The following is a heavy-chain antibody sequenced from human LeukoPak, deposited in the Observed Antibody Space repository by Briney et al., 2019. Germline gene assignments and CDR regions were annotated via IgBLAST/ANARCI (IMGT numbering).Heavy chain of an antibody. Sequence: GGSLRLSCAVSGFTFSDYYMSWIRQAPGKGLEWVSYISSGGSTISHADSVKGRFTISRDNAENSLYLQMNSLRAEDTAVYYCARRAAAGRRFDYWGQGTPVTVSS. D-gene: IGHD6-13*01. CDR3: ARRAAAGRRFDY. CDR1: GFTFSDYY. CDR2: ISSGGSTI. J-gene: IGHJ4*02. V-gene: IGHV3-11*01.